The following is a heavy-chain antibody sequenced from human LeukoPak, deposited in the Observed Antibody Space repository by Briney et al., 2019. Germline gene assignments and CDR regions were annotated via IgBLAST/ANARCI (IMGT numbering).Heavy chain of an antibody. D-gene: IGHD6-6*01. CDR1: GGTFSSYA. Sequence: GASVKVSCKASGGTFSSYAISWVRQAPGQGLEWMGGIIPIIATANYAQKFQGRVTITADKSTSTAYMELSSLRSEDTAVYYCARMFGSSSSSHAFDIWGQGTMVTVSS. V-gene: IGHV1-69*06. CDR2: IIPIIATA. CDR3: ARMFGSSSSSHAFDI. J-gene: IGHJ3*02.